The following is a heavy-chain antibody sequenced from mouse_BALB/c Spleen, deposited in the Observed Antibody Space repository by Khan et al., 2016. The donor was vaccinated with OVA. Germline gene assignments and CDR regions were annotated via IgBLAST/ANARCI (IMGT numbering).Heavy chain of an antibody. CDR2: IFPGSGTP. D-gene: IGHD2-14*01. J-gene: IGHJ3*01. V-gene: IGHV1-77*01. Sequence: QVQLKQSGPELVKPGASLKVSCKASGYKFTDYIIGWVKQSTRQGLEWIGDIFPGSGTPYYNEKFKDKATLTADKSSNTAYMQLSSLTSEDSAVYFCARGGYSVFAYWGQGTVVTVSA. CDR3: ARGGYSVFAY. CDR1: GYKFTDYI.